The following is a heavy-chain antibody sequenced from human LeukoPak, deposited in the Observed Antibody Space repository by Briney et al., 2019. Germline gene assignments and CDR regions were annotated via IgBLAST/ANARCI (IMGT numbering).Heavy chain of an antibody. J-gene: IGHJ4*02. Sequence: GGSLRLSCAASGFTFSNYWMSWLRQAPGGGLEGVANVKPEGNEKYFVDSVRGRFPISRDNAQNSLYLEMTSLRADGPAVYYCAVGATEPYYFDYWGQGPLVTVSS. CDR2: VKPEGNEK. CDR3: AVGATEPYYFDY. V-gene: IGHV3-7*03. CDR1: GFTFSNYW. D-gene: IGHD1-26*01.